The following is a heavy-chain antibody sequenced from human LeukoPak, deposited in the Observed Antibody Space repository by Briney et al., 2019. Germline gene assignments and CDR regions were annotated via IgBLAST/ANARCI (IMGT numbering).Heavy chain of an antibody. CDR1: GFTFDDYG. Sequence: GGSLRLSCAASGFTFDDYGMSWVRQAPGKGLEWVSAISGSGGSTYYADSVKGRFTISRDNSKNTLYLQMTSPRAEDTAVYYCAKGSTSYNAGYGDGYYFDYWGQGTLVTVSS. D-gene: IGHD2-2*01. CDR3: AKGSTSYNAGYGDGYYFDY. V-gene: IGHV3-23*01. CDR2: ISGSGGST. J-gene: IGHJ4*02.